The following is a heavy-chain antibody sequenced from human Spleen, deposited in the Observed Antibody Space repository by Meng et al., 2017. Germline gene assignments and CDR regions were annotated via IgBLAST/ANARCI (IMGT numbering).Heavy chain of an antibody. CDR3: ARNLVGSSLDY. Sequence: QGQWKGAGPGRVKLSGTLSLTCAVSGGSISTRDWWTWVRQPPGKGLEWIGEIYHSGRANYIPTLKSRVTISVDKSKNQFSLDLRSVIAADTAVYFCARNLVGSSLDYWGQGTLVTVSS. V-gene: IGHV4-4*02. D-gene: IGHD1-14*01. CDR1: GGSISTRDW. J-gene: IGHJ4*02. CDR2: IYHSGRA.